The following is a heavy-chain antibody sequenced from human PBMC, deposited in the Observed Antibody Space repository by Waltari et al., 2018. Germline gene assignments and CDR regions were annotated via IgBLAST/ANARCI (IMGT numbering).Heavy chain of an antibody. J-gene: IGHJ6*02. CDR3: AMREYSSSMGHYYGMDV. CDR2: GWIVLVDPEDGET. D-gene: IGHD6-6*01. V-gene: IGHV1-69-2*01. Sequence: EVQLVQSGAEVKKPGATVKISCKVSGYTFTDYYMHWVQQAPGKGLEWKGLGWIVLVDPEDGETIYAEKCQGRVTITTDTPTDTAYMELSILRSEETAVYYCAMREYSSSMGHYYGMDVWGQGTTVTVSS. CDR1: GYTFTDYY.